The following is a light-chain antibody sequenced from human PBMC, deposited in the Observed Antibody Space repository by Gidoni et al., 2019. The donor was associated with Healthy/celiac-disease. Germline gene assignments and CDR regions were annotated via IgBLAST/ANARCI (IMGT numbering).Light chain of an antibody. V-gene: IGLV3-21*02. Sequence: SYVLTQPPSGSVAPGQTARITCGGNNIGSKSVHWYQKKPGQAPGLVVYDDSDRPSGIPELFAGSNSGNTATLTISRVEAGDEADYYCQVWDSSSDHVVFGGGTKLTVL. CDR2: DDS. CDR3: QVWDSSSDHVV. CDR1: NIGSKS. J-gene: IGLJ2*01.